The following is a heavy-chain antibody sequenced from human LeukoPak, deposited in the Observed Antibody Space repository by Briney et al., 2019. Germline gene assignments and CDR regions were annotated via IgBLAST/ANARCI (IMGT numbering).Heavy chain of an antibody. Sequence: SQTLSLTCAISGDSVSSNSAAWNWIRQSPSRGLELLGRIYYKSKWHNEYAVSVKSRITINTDTSKNQFSLQLNSVTPEDTAVYYCARAPGQWLAYFDYWGQGTLVTVSS. J-gene: IGHJ4*02. V-gene: IGHV6-1*01. CDR3: ARAPGQWLAYFDY. CDR1: GDSVSSNSAA. CDR2: IYYKSKWHN. D-gene: IGHD6-19*01.